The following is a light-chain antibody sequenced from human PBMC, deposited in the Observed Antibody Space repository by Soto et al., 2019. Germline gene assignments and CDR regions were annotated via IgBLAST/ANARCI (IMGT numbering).Light chain of an antibody. CDR3: QQSYSTPWT. Sequence: IQMPQSPSTLSASLVDIFTITFLASQSISTWLAWYQQEPGKAPKLLIHKASSLQSGVPSRFSGSGSGTDFTLTISSLQPEDFATYYCQQSYSTPWTFGQGTKVDIK. J-gene: IGKJ1*01. CDR2: KAS. CDR1: QSISTW. V-gene: IGKV1-5*03.